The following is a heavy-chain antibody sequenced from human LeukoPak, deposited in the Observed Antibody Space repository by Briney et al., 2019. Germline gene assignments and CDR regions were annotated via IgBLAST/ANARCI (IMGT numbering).Heavy chain of an antibody. J-gene: IGHJ6*02. Sequence: PGGSLRLSCAASGFAFSSYAMHWVRQAPGKGLEYVSAISGNGGSTYYANSVKGRFTISRDNSKNTLYLQMGSLRAEDMAVYYCARGSSSSWYWGHFYYYYGMDVWGQGTTVTVSS. CDR2: ISGNGGST. CDR3: ARGSSSSWYWGHFYYYYGMDV. CDR1: GFAFSSYA. V-gene: IGHV3-64*01. D-gene: IGHD6-13*01.